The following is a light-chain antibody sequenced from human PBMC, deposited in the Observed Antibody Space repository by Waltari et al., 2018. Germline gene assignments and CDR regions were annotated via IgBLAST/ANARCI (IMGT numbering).Light chain of an antibody. V-gene: IGKV1-5*03. CDR3: QQYNSYPWT. Sequence: DIQLTQSPSPLSAPVGDRVTITCLASQSISSWLAWYQQRPGKAPKLLIYKASSLGSGVPSRFSGSGSGTEFTLTISSLQPDDFATYYCQQYNSYPWTFGQGTKVEIK. CDR2: KAS. J-gene: IGKJ1*01. CDR1: QSISSW.